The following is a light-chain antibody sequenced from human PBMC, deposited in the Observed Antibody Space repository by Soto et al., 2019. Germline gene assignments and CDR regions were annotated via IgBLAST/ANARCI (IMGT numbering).Light chain of an antibody. CDR1: QGISSY. CDR3: KQYYSYPRT. Sequence: AIRMTHSPSSLSASTGDRVTITCRASQGISSYLAWYQQKPGKAPKLLIYTASTMQSGVPSMFSGSGSGTDFTLTFRCLHSEDFATYFCKQYYSYPRTFGGGTKVESK. J-gene: IGKJ4*01. CDR2: TAS. V-gene: IGKV1-8*01.